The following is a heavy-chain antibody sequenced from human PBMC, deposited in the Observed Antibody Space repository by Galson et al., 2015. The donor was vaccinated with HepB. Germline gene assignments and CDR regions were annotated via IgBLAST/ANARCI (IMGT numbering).Heavy chain of an antibody. CDR3: ARDGCMDWSHYKNYFDY. CDR1: GYTFTSYG. V-gene: IGHV1-18*04. Sequence: SVKVSCKASGYTFTSYGINWVRQAPGQGLEWMGWISAYNTNTNCPQKFQGRVSMTTDTSTSTAYMALRSLRSGDTAMYYCARDGCMDWSHYKNYFDYWGQGTLVTVSS. CDR2: ISAYNTNT. J-gene: IGHJ4*02. D-gene: IGHD3-10*01.